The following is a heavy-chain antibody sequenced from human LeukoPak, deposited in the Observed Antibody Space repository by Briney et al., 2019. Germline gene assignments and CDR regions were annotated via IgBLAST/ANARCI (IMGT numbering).Heavy chain of an antibody. J-gene: IGHJ4*02. CDR3: ARVVRGGEFDY. D-gene: IGHD3-10*01. V-gene: IGHV3-21*01. CDR2: ISSSSSYI. Sequence: PGGSLRLSCAASGFTFSSYSVNWVRQAPGKGLEWVSSISSSSSYIYYADSVKGRFTISRDNAKNSLYLQMNSLRAEDTAVYYCARVVRGGEFDYWGQGTLVTVFS. CDR1: GFTFSSYS.